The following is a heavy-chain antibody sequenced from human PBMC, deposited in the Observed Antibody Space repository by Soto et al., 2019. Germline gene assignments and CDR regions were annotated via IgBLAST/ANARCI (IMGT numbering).Heavy chain of an antibody. CDR3: ARAIRRGGGFDY. D-gene: IGHD3-10*01. CDR1: GGSISSYY. J-gene: IGHJ4*02. CDR2: IYHRGTT. Sequence: QVQLQESGPGLVKPSETLSLTCTVSGGSISSYYWSWIRQPPGKGLEWIGYIYHRGTTNYSPSLKSRVTISADMSKNQFSLKLSSVTAADTVVYYCARAIRRGGGFDYWGQGTLVTVYS. V-gene: IGHV4-59*01.